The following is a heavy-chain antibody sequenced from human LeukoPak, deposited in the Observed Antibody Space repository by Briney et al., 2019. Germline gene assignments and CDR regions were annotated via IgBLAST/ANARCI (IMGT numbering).Heavy chain of an antibody. CDR2: INGGNGNT. CDR3: ARGIEASSGWYVIGY. V-gene: IGHV1-3*01. J-gene: IGHJ4*02. CDR1: GYTFTSYA. Sequence: ASVKVSCKASGYTFTSYAMHWVRQAPGQRLEWMGWINGGNGNTKYSQKLRGRVTITRDTSATIAYMELSRLRSEDTAVYYCARGIEASSGWYVIGYWGQGTLVIVSS. D-gene: IGHD6-19*01.